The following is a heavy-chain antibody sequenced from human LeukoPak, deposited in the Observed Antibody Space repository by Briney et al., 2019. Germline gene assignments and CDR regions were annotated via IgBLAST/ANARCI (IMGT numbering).Heavy chain of an antibody. Sequence: PGGSLRLSCAASGFMFSSYAMHWVRQAPGKGLEWVALISYDGSNKYYADSVKGRFTISRDNSNNTLFLQMGSLRAEDTAVYYCARTDFGYSGYYYGVDVWGKGTTVTVSS. CDR2: ISYDGSNK. CDR1: GFMFSSYA. CDR3: ARTDFGYSGYYYGVDV. D-gene: IGHD5-12*01. V-gene: IGHV3-30*04. J-gene: IGHJ6*04.